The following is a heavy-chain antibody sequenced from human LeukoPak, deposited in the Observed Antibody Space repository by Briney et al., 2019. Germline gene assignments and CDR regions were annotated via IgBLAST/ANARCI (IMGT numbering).Heavy chain of an antibody. CDR2: MYSGGAT. V-gene: IGHV3-53*01. J-gene: IGHJ5*02. CDR1: GFAVSGDY. Sequence: GGSLRLSCAVSGFAVSGDYMSWVRQAPGKGLEWVSVMYSGGATYYADPVKGRFTISRDNSKNTLYLQMNSLRVEDTAVYYCARHDWFDPWGHGTLVTVSS. D-gene: IGHD3-3*01. CDR3: ARHDWFDP.